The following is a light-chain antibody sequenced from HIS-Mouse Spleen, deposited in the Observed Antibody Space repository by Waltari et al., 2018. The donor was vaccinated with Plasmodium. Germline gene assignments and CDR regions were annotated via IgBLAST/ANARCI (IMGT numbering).Light chain of an antibody. V-gene: IGKV1-16*02. J-gene: IGKJ5*01. CDR2: AAS. CDR1: QGISNY. Sequence: DIEVTHTLSLRSESIGGIVTITCRASQGISNYLAWFQQKPGKAPKSLIYAASSLQSGVPSKFSGSGSGTDFTLTISSLQPEDFATYYCQQYNSYPITFGQGTRLEIK. CDR3: QQYNSYPIT.